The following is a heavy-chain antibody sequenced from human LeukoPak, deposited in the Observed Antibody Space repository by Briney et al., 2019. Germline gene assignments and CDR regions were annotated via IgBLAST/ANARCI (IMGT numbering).Heavy chain of an antibody. J-gene: IGHJ4*02. CDR1: GGSISSGDYY. CDR3: ARGGCSSTSCYARDFDY. V-gene: IGHV4-30-4*01. CDR2: IYYSGST. D-gene: IGHD2-2*01. Sequence: SKTLSLTCTVSGGSISSGDYYWSWIRQPPGKGLEWIGYIYYSGSTYYNPSLKSRVTISVDTSKNQFSLKLSSVTAADTAVYYCARGGCSSTSCYARDFDYWRQGTLVTVSS.